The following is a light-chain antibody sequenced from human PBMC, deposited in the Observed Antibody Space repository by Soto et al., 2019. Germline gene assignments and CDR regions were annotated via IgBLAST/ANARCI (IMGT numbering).Light chain of an antibody. J-gene: IGLJ2*01. CDR2: DVS. Sequence: QSALTQPASVSGSPGQSITISCTGTSSDVGDYNYVSWYQQHPGKAPRLMLYDVSERPSGVSNRFSGSTSGNTASLTISGLNTEDEAQYYCSSDRTSSTAVVFGGGTKLTVL. V-gene: IGLV2-14*01. CDR1: SSDVGDYNY. CDR3: SSDRTSSTAVV.